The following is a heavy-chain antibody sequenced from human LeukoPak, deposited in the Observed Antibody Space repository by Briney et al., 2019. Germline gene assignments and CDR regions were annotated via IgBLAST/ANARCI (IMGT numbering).Heavy chain of an antibody. Sequence: GGSLRLSCAASGFTVSSNYMSSVRQAPGKGLEWVSIISSGGTTYYADSVKGRFTISRDNSRNTVHLQLNSLRAEDTGLYYCARAWSDYFDNWGQGTLVTVSS. CDR1: GFTVSSNY. CDR2: ISSGGTT. J-gene: IGHJ4*02. CDR3: ARAWSDYFDN. V-gene: IGHV3-66*01.